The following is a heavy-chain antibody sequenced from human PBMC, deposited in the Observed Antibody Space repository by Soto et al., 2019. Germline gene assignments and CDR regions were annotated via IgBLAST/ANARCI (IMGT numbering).Heavy chain of an antibody. CDR2: MIPNSGNT. V-gene: IGHV1-8*01. CDR3: ARVLSFWSGYSLYYFDY. J-gene: IGHJ4*02. CDR1: GYTFTSYD. D-gene: IGHD3-3*01. Sequence: GASVKVSCKASGYTFTSYDINWVRQATGQGLEWMGWMIPNSGNTVYAQKFQGRVTMTRNTSISTAYMELSSLRSEDTAVYYCARVLSFWSGYSLYYFDYWGQGTLVTVSS.